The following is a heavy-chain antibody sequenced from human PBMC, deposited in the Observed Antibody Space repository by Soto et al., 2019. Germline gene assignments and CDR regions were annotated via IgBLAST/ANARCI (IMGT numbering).Heavy chain of an antibody. Sequence: ASVKVSCKASGGTFSSYAISWVRQAPGQGLEWMGGIIPIFGTANYAQKFQGRVTVTADESTSTAYMELSSLRSEDTAVYYCARGVSNRVTMIYPLYFQHWGQGTLVTVSS. D-gene: IGHD3-22*01. V-gene: IGHV1-69*13. J-gene: IGHJ1*01. CDR3: ARGVSNRVTMIYPLYFQH. CDR1: GGTFSSYA. CDR2: IIPIFGTA.